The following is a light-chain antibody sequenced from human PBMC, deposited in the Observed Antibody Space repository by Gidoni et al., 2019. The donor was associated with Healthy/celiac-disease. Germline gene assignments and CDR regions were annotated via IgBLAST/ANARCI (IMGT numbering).Light chain of an antibody. Sequence: EIQLTQPPGTLSLSTGERATLSCRASKSVSSSYLAWYQQKPGQAPRLLIYGASSMATGIPDRFSGSGSGTDFTLTISRLEPEDFAVYYCQQYGSSPFTFGPGTKVEIK. V-gene: IGKV3-20*01. J-gene: IGKJ3*01. CDR3: QQYGSSPFT. CDR2: GAS. CDR1: KSVSSSY.